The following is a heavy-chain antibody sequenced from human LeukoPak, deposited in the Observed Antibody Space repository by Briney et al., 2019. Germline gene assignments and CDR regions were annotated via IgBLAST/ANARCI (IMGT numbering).Heavy chain of an antibody. D-gene: IGHD3-3*01. V-gene: IGHV4-34*01. J-gene: IGHJ6*02. Sequence: PETLSLTCAVYGGSFSGYYWSWIRQPPGKGLEWIGEINHSGSTNYNPSLKSRVTISVDTSKNQFSLKLSSVTAADTAVYYCARGFSLPPTTHYDFWSGYYETLYYYYGMDVWGQGTTVTVSS. CDR1: GGSFSGYY. CDR3: ARGFSLPPTTHYDFWSGYYETLYYYYGMDV. CDR2: INHSGST.